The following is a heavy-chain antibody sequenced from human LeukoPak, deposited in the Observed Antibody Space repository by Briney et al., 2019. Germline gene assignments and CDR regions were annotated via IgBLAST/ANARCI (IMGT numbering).Heavy chain of an antibody. CDR2: IKQDGSEK. J-gene: IGHJ4*02. Sequence: GGSLRLSCAASGFSFSSYWMSWVRQAPGKGPEWVANIKQDGSEKHYVDSVKGRFTISRDNAKNSLYLQMNSLRAEDTAVYYCAREQPRYYYDSSGYYFFWGQGTLVTVSS. CDR1: GFSFSSYW. CDR3: AREQPRYYYDSSGYYFF. D-gene: IGHD3-22*01. V-gene: IGHV3-7*01.